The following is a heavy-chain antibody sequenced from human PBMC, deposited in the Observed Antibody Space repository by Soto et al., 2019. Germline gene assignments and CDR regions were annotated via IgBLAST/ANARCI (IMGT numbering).Heavy chain of an antibody. CDR3: ARGTRALITSFFAY. D-gene: IGHD1-20*01. CDR1: GDAISNYY. Sequence: PSETLSLTCTVSGDAISNYYWSWIRQTPGRGLEWIGCVHESGSTDYNPSLKGRVTISLHTSKSQFSLSLRSATAADTATYYCARGTRALITSFFAYWGQGSPVTVS. V-gene: IGHV4-59*01. CDR2: VHESGST. J-gene: IGHJ4*02.